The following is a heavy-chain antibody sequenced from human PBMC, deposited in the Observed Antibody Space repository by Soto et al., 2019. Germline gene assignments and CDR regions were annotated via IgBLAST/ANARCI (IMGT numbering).Heavy chain of an antibody. J-gene: IGHJ4*02. Sequence: ASVKVSCKVSGYTLTELSMHWVRQAPGKGLEWMGGFDPEDGETIYAQKFQGRVTMTEDTSTDTAYMELSSLRSEDTAVYYCATRLLYYDYVWGSYREPYYFDYWGQGTLVTVSS. CDR3: ATRLLYYDYVWGSYREPYYFDY. D-gene: IGHD3-16*02. V-gene: IGHV1-24*01. CDR2: FDPEDGET. CDR1: GYTLTELS.